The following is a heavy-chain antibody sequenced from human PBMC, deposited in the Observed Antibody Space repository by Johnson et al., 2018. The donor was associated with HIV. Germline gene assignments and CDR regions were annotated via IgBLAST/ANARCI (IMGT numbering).Heavy chain of an antibody. V-gene: IGHV3-30*03. Sequence: QVQLVESGGGVVQPGRSLRLSCATSGFTFSNFGMHWVRQAPGKGLEWVAVISYDGTNEYYADSLKGRFNISRDNSKNTLYLQMHSLRAEDTAVYYCARGGSSRNPAFDIWGQGTMVTVSS. D-gene: IGHD1-26*01. CDR2: ISYDGTNE. CDR3: ARGGSSRNPAFDI. J-gene: IGHJ3*02. CDR1: GFTFSNFG.